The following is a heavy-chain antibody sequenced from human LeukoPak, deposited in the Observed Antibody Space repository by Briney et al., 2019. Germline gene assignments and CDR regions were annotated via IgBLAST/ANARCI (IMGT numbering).Heavy chain of an antibody. J-gene: IGHJ4*02. CDR3: VRLRRNSDTSGFYYYYDF. CDR1: GYTFSSYS. V-gene: IGHV3-21*01. Sequence: GGSLRLSCAASGYTFSSYSINWVRQAPGKGLEWVSPISVRSNYIYYADSVRGRFRISRDDARDSLYLQMNSLRAEDTAVYYCVRLRRNSDTSGFYYYYDFWGQGTLVTVSS. CDR2: ISVRSNYI. D-gene: IGHD3-22*01.